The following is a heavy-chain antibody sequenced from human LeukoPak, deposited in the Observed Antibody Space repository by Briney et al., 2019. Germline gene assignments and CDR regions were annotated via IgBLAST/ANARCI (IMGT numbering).Heavy chain of an antibody. D-gene: IGHD6-13*01. CDR2: IRQDGDTK. V-gene: IGHV3-7*03. Sequence: GGSLRPSCAASGFPFNAYWMTWVRQAPGKGLEWVANIRQDGDTKYYVDSVKGRFTISRDSAMNSLYLQMNSLRAEDTAIYYCARSLPYGTTWYGRSDFWGQGTLVTVSS. CDR3: ARSLPYGTTWYGRSDF. J-gene: IGHJ4*02. CDR1: GFPFNAYW.